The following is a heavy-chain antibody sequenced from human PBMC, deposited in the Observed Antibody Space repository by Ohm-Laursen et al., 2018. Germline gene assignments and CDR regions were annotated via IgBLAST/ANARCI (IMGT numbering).Heavy chain of an antibody. CDR1: GFTFSSYW. CDR2: IKQDGSEI. V-gene: IGHV3-7*01. Sequence: SLRLSCTASGFTFSSYWMTWVRQAPGKGLEWVANIKQDGSEIYYVDSVKGRFTISRDNAKSSLYLQMNSLRAEDTAVYYCARGQPLLYSVYWGQGTLVTVSS. CDR3: ARGQPLLYSVY. D-gene: IGHD1-26*01. J-gene: IGHJ4*02.